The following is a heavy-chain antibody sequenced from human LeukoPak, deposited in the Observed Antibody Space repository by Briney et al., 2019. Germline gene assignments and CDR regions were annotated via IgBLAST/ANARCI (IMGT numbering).Heavy chain of an antibody. J-gene: IGHJ4*02. D-gene: IGHD3-22*01. CDR1: GFTFSSYS. Sequence: PGGSLRLSCAASGFTFSSYSMNWVRQAPGKGREWVSSISSSSSYIYYADSVKGRFTISRDNAKNSLYLQMNSLRAEDTAVYYCARFYDSSGYIFSGDYWGQGTLVTVSS. V-gene: IGHV3-21*01. CDR3: ARFYDSSGYIFSGDY. CDR2: ISSSSSYI.